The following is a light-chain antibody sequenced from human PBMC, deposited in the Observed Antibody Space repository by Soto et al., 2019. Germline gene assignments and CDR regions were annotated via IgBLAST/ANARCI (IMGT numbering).Light chain of an antibody. V-gene: IGKV3-20*01. CDR1: QSLSSSY. J-gene: IGKJ1*01. Sequence: EIGLTQSPGTLSLSPGERATLSCRAGQSLSSSYLAWYQQKPGQAPRLLIYGTSIRATGIPDRFSGSGSGTDFTLTITRLEPEDFAVYYCQRFGTSPPWTFGQGTKVDIK. CDR3: QRFGTSPPWT. CDR2: GTS.